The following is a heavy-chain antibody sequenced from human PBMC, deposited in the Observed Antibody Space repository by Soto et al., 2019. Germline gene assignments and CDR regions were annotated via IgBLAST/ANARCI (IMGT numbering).Heavy chain of an antibody. V-gene: IGHV5-10-1*01. CDR2: IDPSDSYT. J-gene: IGHJ6*02. Sequence: GASLKISCKGCGYSFTSYWISWVRQMPGQGLEWMGRIDPSDSYTNYSPSFQGHVTISADKSISTAYLQWSSLTASDTAMYYCARRHYGDYYYGMDVWGQGTTVTVSS. CDR1: GYSFTSYW. D-gene: IGHD4-17*01. CDR3: ARRHYGDYYYGMDV.